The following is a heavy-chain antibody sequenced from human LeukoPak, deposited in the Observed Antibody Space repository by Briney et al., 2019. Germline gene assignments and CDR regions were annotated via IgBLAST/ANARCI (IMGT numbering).Heavy chain of an antibody. CDR1: GFTFSSYS. J-gene: IGHJ4*02. V-gene: IGHV3-48*04. D-gene: IGHD5/OR15-5a*01. Sequence: PGGSLRLSCAASGFTFSSYSMNWVRQAPGKGLEWVSYISSSSSTIYYADSVKGRFTISRDNAKNSLYLQMNSLRAEDTAVYYCARDEGPSVPPNSPFDYWGQGTLVTVSS. CDR3: ARDEGPSVPPNSPFDY. CDR2: ISSSSSTI.